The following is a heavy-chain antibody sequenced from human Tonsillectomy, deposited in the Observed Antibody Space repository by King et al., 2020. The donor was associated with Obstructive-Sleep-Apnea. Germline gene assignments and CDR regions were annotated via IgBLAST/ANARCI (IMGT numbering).Heavy chain of an antibody. J-gene: IGHJ4*02. CDR2: INRDGTST. D-gene: IGHD3-9*01. V-gene: IGHV3-74*03. CDR1: GFTLSSYW. CDR3: ARGAGYPWGFDY. Sequence: VQLVESGGDLVQPGGSLRLSCAASGFTLSSYWVQWVRQAPGKGLVWVSRINRDGTSTTYADSVKGRFTISRDNAKNTLYLQMNSLRAEDTAVYYCARGAGYPWGFDYWGRGTLVTVSS.